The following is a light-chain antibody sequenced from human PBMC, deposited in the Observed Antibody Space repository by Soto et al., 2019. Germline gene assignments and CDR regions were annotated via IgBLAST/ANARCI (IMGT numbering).Light chain of an antibody. J-gene: IGKJ5*01. CDR1: QSVSSTY. CDR3: HHYGRSPDT. CDR2: GAS. Sequence: EIVLTQSPGTLSLSPWERATLSCRASQSVSSTYLAWYQQKPGQAPRLLIYGASSRATGIPDRFSGSGSGTDFTLTISRLQPEDFAVYYCHHYGRSPDTFGQGTRLEIK. V-gene: IGKV3-20*01.